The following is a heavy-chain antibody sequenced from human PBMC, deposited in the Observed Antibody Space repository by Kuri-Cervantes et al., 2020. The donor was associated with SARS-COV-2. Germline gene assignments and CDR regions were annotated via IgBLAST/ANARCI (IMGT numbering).Heavy chain of an antibody. CDR2: ISYDGGNK. J-gene: IGHJ4*02. CDR3: AKDRAGVHDF. D-gene: IGHD2-21*01. Sequence: LSLTCAASGFTFSSYGMHWVRQAPGKGLEWVAVISYDGGNKYYADSVKGRFTISRDNSQNTLHLQMKSLRDEDTAIYYCAKDRAGVHDFWGQGTLVTVSS. CDR1: GFTFSSYG. V-gene: IGHV3-30*18.